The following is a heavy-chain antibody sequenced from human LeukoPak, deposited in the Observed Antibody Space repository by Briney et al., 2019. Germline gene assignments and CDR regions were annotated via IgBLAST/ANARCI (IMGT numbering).Heavy chain of an antibody. CDR3: AKGVVRYFDWYDY. CDR1: GFTFSSYE. CDR2: ISSSGSTI. D-gene: IGHD3-9*01. J-gene: IGHJ4*02. Sequence: GGSLRLSCAASGFTFSSYEMNWVRQAPGKGLEWVSYISSSGSTIYYADSVKGRFTISRDNSKNTLYLQMNSLRAEDTAVYYCAKGVVRYFDWYDYWGQGTLVTVSS. V-gene: IGHV3-48*03.